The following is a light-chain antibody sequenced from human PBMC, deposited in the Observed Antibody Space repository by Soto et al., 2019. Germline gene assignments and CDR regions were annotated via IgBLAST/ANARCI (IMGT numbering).Light chain of an antibody. V-gene: IGKV3-15*01. Sequence: DIVLTQSPATLSLSPGERVTLSCRASQSVGSNLAWYQQKPGQAPRLIIYGESTRATGIPARFSGSGSGTELNLTITRLQSEDFAVYYCQKYNNWPQTCGQGTKVDIK. CDR3: QKYNNWPQT. CDR1: QSVGSN. CDR2: GES. J-gene: IGKJ1*01.